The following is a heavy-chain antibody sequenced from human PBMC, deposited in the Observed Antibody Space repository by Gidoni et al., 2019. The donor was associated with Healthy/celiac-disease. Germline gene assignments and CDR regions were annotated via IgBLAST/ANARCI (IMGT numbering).Heavy chain of an antibody. J-gene: IGHJ4*02. Sequence: DYYMSWIRQAPGKGLEWVSYISSSSSYTNYADSVKGRFTISRDNAKNSLYLQMNSLRAEDTAVYYCARGFDDPIDYWGQGTLVTVSS. CDR2: ISSSSSYT. CDR1: DYY. V-gene: IGHV3-11*06. D-gene: IGHD1-1*01. CDR3: ARGFDDPIDY.